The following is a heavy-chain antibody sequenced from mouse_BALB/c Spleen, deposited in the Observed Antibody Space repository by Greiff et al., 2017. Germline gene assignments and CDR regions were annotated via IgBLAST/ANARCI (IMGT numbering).Heavy chain of an antibody. CDR2: ISYSGST. V-gene: IGHV3-8*02. J-gene: IGHJ1*01. CDR3: ARYVTTAWYFDV. Sequence: VQLQQSGPSLVKPSQTLSLTCSVTGDSITSGYWNWIRKFPGNKLEYMGYISYSGSTYYNPSLKSRISITRDTSKNQYYLQLNSVTTEDTATYYCARYVTTAWYFDVWGAGTTVTVSS. CDR1: GDSITSGY. D-gene: IGHD1-2*01.